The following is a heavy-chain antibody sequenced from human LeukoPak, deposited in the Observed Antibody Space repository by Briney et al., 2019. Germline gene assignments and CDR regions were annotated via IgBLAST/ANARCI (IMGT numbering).Heavy chain of an antibody. CDR1: GFSFSDYG. Sequence: SGGSLRLSCAASGFSFSDYGMNWARRAPGKGLEWLSHINSNGAVISYADSVKGRFTISRDTAKSSLYLQMNSLKIEDTAIYFCARDPDGDYDFDYWGQGTLVTVSS. D-gene: IGHD4-17*01. CDR3: ARDPDGDYDFDY. V-gene: IGHV3-48*01. CDR2: INSNGAVI. J-gene: IGHJ4*02.